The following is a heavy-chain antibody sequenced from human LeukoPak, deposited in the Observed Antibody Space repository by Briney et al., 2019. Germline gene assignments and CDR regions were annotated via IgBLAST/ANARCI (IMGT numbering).Heavy chain of an antibody. J-gene: IGHJ5*02. CDR3: AKTARRGGQNWLDP. CDR2: INPNSGAT. Sequence: GASVKVSCKASGYTFTDYYIHWVRQAPGQGLEWVGWINPNSGATNYAQKFHGRVTMASDTSIRTAYMDLNRVGPDDTAVYYCAKTARRGGQNWLDPWGQGTLVTASS. V-gene: IGHV1-2*02. D-gene: IGHD3-16*01. CDR1: GYTFTDYY.